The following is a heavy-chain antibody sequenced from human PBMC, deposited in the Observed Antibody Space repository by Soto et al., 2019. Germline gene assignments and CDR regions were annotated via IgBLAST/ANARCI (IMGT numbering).Heavy chain of an antibody. CDR2: IRSKAYGGTT. CDR3: TREEESPYYYYGMDV. J-gene: IGHJ6*02. V-gene: IGHV3-49*03. Sequence: GGSLRLSCTASGFTFGDYAMSWFRQAPGKGLEWVGFIRSKAYGGTTEYAASVKGRFTISRDDSKSIAYLQMNSLKTEDTAVYYCTREEESPYYYYGMDVWGQGTTVTVSS. CDR1: GFTFGDYA.